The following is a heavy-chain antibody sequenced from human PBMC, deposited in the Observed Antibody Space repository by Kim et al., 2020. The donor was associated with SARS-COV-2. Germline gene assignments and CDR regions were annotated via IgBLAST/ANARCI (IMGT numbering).Heavy chain of an antibody. CDR1: GFSLSTSGVG. CDR3: ARGEFYYDSSASYLSWFDP. Sequence: SGPTLVKPTQTLTLTCTFSGFSLSTSGVGVGWIRQPPGQALEWLAVIYWDDEKRYKASLKSRLTITKDTSKNQVVLRMTDMDPVDTATYYCARGEFYYDSSASYLSWFDPWGQGTLVTVSS. J-gene: IGHJ5*02. CDR2: IYWDDEK. V-gene: IGHV2-5*02. D-gene: IGHD3-22*01.